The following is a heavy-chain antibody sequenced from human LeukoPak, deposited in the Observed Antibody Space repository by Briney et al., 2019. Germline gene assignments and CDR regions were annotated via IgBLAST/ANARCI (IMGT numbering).Heavy chain of an antibody. J-gene: IGHJ2*01. CDR1: GGSISSSSYY. CDR2: IYYSGST. D-gene: IGHD7-27*01. Sequence: SETLSLTCTVSGGSISSSSYYWGWIRQPPGKGLEWIGSIYYSGSTYYNPSLRSRVTISLDTSKNQVSLKLSSVTAADTAVYYCARFFLGNWYFDLWGRGTLVTVSS. V-gene: IGHV4-39*07. CDR3: ARFFLGNWYFDL.